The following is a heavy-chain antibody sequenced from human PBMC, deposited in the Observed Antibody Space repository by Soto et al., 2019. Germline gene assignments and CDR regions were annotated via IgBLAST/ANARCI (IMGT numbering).Heavy chain of an antibody. CDR1: GYTFTSYG. Sequence: ASVKVSCKASGYTFTSYGISWVRQAPGQGLEWMGWISAYNGNTNYAQKLQGRVTMTTDTSTSTAYMELRSLRSDDTAVYYCARFSYYDSSGYYFDPWGQGTLVTVSS. V-gene: IGHV1-18*01. CDR2: ISAYNGNT. J-gene: IGHJ4*02. CDR3: ARFSYYDSSGYYFDP. D-gene: IGHD3-22*01.